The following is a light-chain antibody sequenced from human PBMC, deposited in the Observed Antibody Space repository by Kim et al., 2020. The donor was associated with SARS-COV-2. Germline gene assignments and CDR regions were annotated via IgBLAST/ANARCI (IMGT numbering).Light chain of an antibody. CDR2: TAS. V-gene: IGKV1-16*02. CDR3: EQYSSYPVT. J-gene: IGKJ5*01. CDR1: QDIRIY. Sequence: ASVGATVTITCRASQDIRIYLAWFQQKPGKAPKSLIYTASSLQDGVPSKFSGSGSGTEFTLTISSLQPEDLGTYYCEQYSSYPVTFGQGTRLEIK.